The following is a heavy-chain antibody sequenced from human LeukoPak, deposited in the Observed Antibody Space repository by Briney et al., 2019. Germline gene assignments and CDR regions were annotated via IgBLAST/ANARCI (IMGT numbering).Heavy chain of an antibody. J-gene: IGHJ4*02. CDR3: AKIGGLQFPY. V-gene: IGHV1-46*01. D-gene: IGHD5-24*01. Sequence: GASVKVSCKTSGYTFSSYYIQWVRQAPGQGLEWMGIINPSVGRTSYAQKFQGRVTMTRDMSTSTVYMELSSLRSEDTAVYYCAKIGGLQFPYWGQGTLVTVSS. CDR1: GYTFSSYY. CDR2: INPSVGRT.